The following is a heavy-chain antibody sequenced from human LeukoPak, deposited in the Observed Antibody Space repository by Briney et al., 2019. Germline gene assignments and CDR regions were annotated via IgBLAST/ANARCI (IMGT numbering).Heavy chain of an antibody. CDR1: GFTFSSYA. D-gene: IGHD3-22*01. CDR2: ISGSGGST. Sequence: GSLRLSCAASGFTFSSYAMSWVRQAPGKGLEWVSAISGSGGSTYYADSVKGRFTISRDNSKNTLYLQMNSLRAEDTAVYYCAKDRSYYDSSGYIYYFDYWGQGTLVTVSS. J-gene: IGHJ4*02. V-gene: IGHV3-23*01. CDR3: AKDRSYYDSSGYIYYFDY.